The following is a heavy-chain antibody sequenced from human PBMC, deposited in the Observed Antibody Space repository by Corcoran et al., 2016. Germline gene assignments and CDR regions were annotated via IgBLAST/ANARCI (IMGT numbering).Heavy chain of an antibody. J-gene: IGHJ5*02. CDR1: GYTFTSYY. V-gene: IGHV1-46*01. CDR3: AGEVPTMVRGERGWFDP. D-gene: IGHD3-10*01. Sequence: QVQLVQSGAEVKKPGASVKVSCKASGYTFTSYYMHWVRQAPGQGLEWMGIINPSGGSTSYAQKFQGRVTMTRDTSTSTVYMELSSLSSEDTAVYYCAGEVPTMVRGERGWFDPWGQGTLVTVSS. CDR2: INPSGGST.